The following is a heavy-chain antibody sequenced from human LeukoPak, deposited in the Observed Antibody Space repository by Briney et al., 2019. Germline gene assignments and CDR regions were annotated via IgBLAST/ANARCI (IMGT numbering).Heavy chain of an antibody. V-gene: IGHV5-51*01. J-gene: IGHJ4*02. CDR1: GYTFATYW. CDR2: IYPSDSDT. D-gene: IGHD2-2*01. Sequence: NRGESLKISCKGFGYTFATYWIGWVRQMPGKGPEWMGTIYPSDSDTRYSPSFQGPVTISANKSITTAYLQWSSLKASDSAMYYCTRTPRLVAHAFYFDQWGRGTLVTVSS. CDR3: TRTPRLVAHAFYFDQ.